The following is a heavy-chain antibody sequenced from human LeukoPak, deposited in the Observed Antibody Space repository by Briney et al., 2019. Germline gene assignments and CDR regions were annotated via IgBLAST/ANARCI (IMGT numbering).Heavy chain of an antibody. V-gene: IGHV3-7*01. CDR3: ARNRRSNSDTAMVGYYFDY. CDR2: IKQDGSEK. D-gene: IGHD5-18*01. Sequence: PGGSLRLSCAASGFSFSDYWMSWVRQAPGKGLEWVANIKQDGSEKYYVDSVKGRFTISRDNAKNSLYLQMNSLRAEDTAVYYCARNRRSNSDTAMVGYYFDYWGQGTLVTVSS. J-gene: IGHJ4*02. CDR1: GFSFSDYW.